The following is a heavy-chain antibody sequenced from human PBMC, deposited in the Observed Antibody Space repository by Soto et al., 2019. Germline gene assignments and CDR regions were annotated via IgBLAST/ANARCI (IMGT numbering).Heavy chain of an antibody. J-gene: IGHJ4*02. Sequence: EVQLLESGGGLVQPGGSLRLSCAASGFTFRNSGMSWVRQAPGRGPEWISGLSGNDDIAKYADSVKGRFTISRDSSRDTLYLQMDSLRVEDTAVYFCTKDSGYDSTDWGQGTLVTVSS. CDR1: GFTFRNSG. CDR3: TKDSGYDSTD. CDR2: LSGNDDIA. V-gene: IGHV3-23*01. D-gene: IGHD3-22*01.